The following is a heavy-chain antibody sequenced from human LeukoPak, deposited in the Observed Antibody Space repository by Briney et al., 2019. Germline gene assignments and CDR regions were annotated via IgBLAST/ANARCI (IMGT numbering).Heavy chain of an antibody. CDR1: GYSFTSYW. CDR2: IDPSDSYT. Sequence: GECLQISCNASGYSFTSYWISCVRQMPGKGLEWMGRIDPSDSYTNYSPSLHGHVIISADKSISTAYLQWSSLKASDTAMYYCATFEGNDAFDIWGQGTMVTVSS. J-gene: IGHJ3*02. V-gene: IGHV5-10-1*01. CDR3: ATFEGNDAFDI.